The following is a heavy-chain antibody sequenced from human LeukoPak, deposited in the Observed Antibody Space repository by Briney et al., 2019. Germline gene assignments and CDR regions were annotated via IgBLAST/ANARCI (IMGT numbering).Heavy chain of an antibody. J-gene: IGHJ5*02. CDR3: ARRAGYDNWFDR. V-gene: IGHV4-4*09. CDR1: GGSISSYY. CDR2: IYTSGST. D-gene: IGHD1-1*01. Sequence: PSETLSLTCTVSGGSISSYYWSWIRQPPGKGLEWIGCIYTSGSTNYNPSLKSRVTISVDTSKNQFSLKLSSVTAADTAVYYCARRAGYDNWFDRWGQGTLVTVSS.